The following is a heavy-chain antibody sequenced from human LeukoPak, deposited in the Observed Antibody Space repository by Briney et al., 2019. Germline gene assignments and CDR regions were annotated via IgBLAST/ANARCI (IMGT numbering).Heavy chain of an antibody. J-gene: IGHJ6*04. CDR2: VSSGSSYI. Sequence: PGGSLRLSCAASGFTFSGYSMNWVRQAPGKGLEWVSSVSSGSSYIYYADSVKGRFTISRDNAKNSLYLQMNSLRAEDTAVYYCAELGITMIGGVWGKGTTVTISS. D-gene: IGHD3-10*02. V-gene: IGHV3-21*01. CDR1: GFTFSGYS. CDR3: AELGITMIGGV.